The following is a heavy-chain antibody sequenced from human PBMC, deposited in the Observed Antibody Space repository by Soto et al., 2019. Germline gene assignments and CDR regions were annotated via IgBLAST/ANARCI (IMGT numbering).Heavy chain of an antibody. Sequence: GGSLRLSCAASGFTFSSYGMHWVRQAPGKGLEWVAVISYDGSNKYYADSVKGRFTISRDNSKNTLYLQMNSLRAEDTAVYYCAKDQFRIPLLNWNDYYYGMDVWGQGTTVTVSS. J-gene: IGHJ6*02. CDR2: ISYDGSNK. V-gene: IGHV3-30*18. D-gene: IGHD1-1*01. CDR1: GFTFSSYG. CDR3: AKDQFRIPLLNWNDYYYGMDV.